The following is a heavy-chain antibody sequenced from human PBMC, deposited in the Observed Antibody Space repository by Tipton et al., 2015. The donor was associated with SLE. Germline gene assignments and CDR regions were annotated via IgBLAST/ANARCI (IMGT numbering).Heavy chain of an antibody. J-gene: IGHJ5*02. CDR2: IYPGDSDT. Sequence: QSGAEVKKPGESLKISCKGSGYSFTSYWIGWVRQMPGKGLEWMGIIYPGDSDTRYSPSFQGQVTISADKSISTAYLQWSSLKASDTAMYYCARLEVERKHFNWFDPWGQGTLVTVSS. CDR3: ARLEVERKHFNWFDP. V-gene: IGHV5-51*03. CDR1: GYSFTSYW. D-gene: IGHD3-3*02.